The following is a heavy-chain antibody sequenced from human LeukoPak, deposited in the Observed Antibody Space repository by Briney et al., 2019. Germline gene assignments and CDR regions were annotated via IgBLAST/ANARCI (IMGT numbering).Heavy chain of an antibody. V-gene: IGHV1-46*01. CDR1: GYTFTGYY. CDR3: ARGGGVVVTAILYYYYYMDV. J-gene: IGHJ6*03. D-gene: IGHD2-21*02. Sequence: ASVKVSCKASGYTFTGYYMHWVRQAPGQGLEWMGIINPSGGSTSYAQKFQGRVTMTRDMSTSTVYMELSSLRSEDTAVYYCARGGGVVVTAILYYYYYMDVWGKGTTVTVSS. CDR2: INPSGGST.